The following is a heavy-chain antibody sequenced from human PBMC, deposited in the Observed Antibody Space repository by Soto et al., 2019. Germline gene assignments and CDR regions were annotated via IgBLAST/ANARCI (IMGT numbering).Heavy chain of an antibody. CDR2: FDPEDGET. CDR1: GYTLTELS. CDR3: ATDLMVSYYFDY. J-gene: IGHJ4*02. D-gene: IGHD3-10*01. Sequence: ASVKVSCKVSGYTLTELSMHWVRQAPGKGLEWMGGFDPEDGETIYAQKFQGRVTMTEDTSTDTAYMELSSLRSEDTAVYYCATDLMVSYYFDYWGQGTPVTVSS. V-gene: IGHV1-24*01.